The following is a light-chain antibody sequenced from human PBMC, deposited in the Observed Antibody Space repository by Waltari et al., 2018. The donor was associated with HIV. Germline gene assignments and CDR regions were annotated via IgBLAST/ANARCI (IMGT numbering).Light chain of an antibody. CDR3: YSTDSNGNHRV. V-gene: IGLV3-10*01. Sequence: SYELTQPPSVSVSPRQTARITCPGDVLPTTYAYWYQKKSGQAPALVIYEDNKRPSGIPERFSGSSSGTMATLTISGAQVEDEGDYYCYSTDSNGNHRVFGGGTKLTVL. J-gene: IGLJ3*02. CDR1: VLPTTY. CDR2: EDN.